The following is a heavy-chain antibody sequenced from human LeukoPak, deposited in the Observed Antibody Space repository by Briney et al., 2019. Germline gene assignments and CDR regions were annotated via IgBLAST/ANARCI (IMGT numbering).Heavy chain of an antibody. CDR1: GFTFNTYA. D-gene: IGHD2-15*01. V-gene: IGHV3-23*01. CDR2: IRGSGGST. CDR3: AKAGEYCPDGSCYSENYYFDY. Sequence: PGGSLRLSCAASGFTFNTYAMTWVRQAPGKGLEWVSGIRGSGGSTSYSVKGRFTISRDNSKNTLYLQMTSLRAEDTAVYYCAKAGEYCPDGSCYSENYYFDYWGQGTLVTVSS. J-gene: IGHJ4*02.